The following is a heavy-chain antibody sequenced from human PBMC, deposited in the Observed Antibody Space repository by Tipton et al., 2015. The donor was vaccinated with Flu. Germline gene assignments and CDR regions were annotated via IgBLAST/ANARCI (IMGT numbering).Heavy chain of an antibody. CDR3: ARHLGWFGEMDF. CDR1: GFSTSRDHY. D-gene: IGHD3-10*01. J-gene: IGHJ4*02. Sequence: TLSLTCAVSGFSTSRDHYWGWIRQLPGKGLEWIGSMHHSGTTFDNPSLKSRLTLSMDASKNEFYLKSSSVTAADTALYYCARHLGWFGEMDFWGQGILVTVSS. V-gene: IGHV4-38-2*01. CDR2: MHHSGTT.